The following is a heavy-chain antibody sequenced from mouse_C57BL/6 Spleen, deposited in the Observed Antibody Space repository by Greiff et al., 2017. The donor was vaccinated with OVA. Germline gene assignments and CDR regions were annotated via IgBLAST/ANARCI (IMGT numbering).Heavy chain of an antibody. CDR1: GYTFTSYW. Sequence: VQLQQPGAELVKPGASVKLSCKASGYTFTSYWMQWVKQRPGQGLEWIGEIDPSDSYTNYNQQFKGKATLTVDTSSSTAYMQLSSLTSEDSAVYYCARRHYYGSSPAWFAYWGQGTLVTVSA. V-gene: IGHV1-50*01. CDR2: IDPSDSYT. J-gene: IGHJ3*01. D-gene: IGHD1-1*01. CDR3: ARRHYYGSSPAWFAY.